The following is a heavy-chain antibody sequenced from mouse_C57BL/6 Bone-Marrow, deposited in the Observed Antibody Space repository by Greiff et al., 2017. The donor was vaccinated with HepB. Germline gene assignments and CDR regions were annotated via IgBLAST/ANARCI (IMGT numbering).Heavy chain of an antibody. D-gene: IGHD2-2*01. V-gene: IGHV1-61*01. Sequence: QVQLQQPGAELVRPGSSVKLSCKASGYTFTSYWMAWVKQRPGQGLEWIGNIYPSDSETHYNQKFKDKATLTVDKSSSTAYMQLSSLTSEDSAVYYCATIYYGYDVNFDYWGQGTTLTVSS. CDR1: GYTFTSYW. CDR3: ATIYYGYDVNFDY. CDR2: IYPSDSET. J-gene: IGHJ2*01.